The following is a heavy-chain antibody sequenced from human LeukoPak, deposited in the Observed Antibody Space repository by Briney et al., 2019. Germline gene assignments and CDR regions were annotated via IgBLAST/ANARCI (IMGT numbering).Heavy chain of an antibody. D-gene: IGHD2-21*02. CDR2: INHSGGT. Sequence: SETLSLTCAVYGGSFSDYYWSWIRQPPGKGLEWIGEINHSGGTNYNPSLKSRVTISVDTSKNQFSLKLTSVTAADTAVYYCARETAAILYYYYYYMDVWGKGTTVTVSS. J-gene: IGHJ6*03. V-gene: IGHV4-34*01. CDR1: GGSFSDYY. CDR3: ARETAAILYYYYYYMDV.